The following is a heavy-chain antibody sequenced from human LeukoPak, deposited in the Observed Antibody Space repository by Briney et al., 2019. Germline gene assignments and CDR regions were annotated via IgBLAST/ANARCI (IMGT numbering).Heavy chain of an antibody. J-gene: IGHJ4*02. V-gene: IGHV3-23*01. CDR2: ISGSGGST. CDR1: GFTFSSYA. CDR3: TTRGDYDILTGYYAPVDY. Sequence: QSGGSLRLSCAASGFTFSSYAMSWVRQAPGKGLEWVSAISGSGGSTYYADSVKGRFTISRDNSKNTLYLQMNSLRAEDTAVYYCTTRGDYDILTGYYAPVDYWGQGTLVTVSS. D-gene: IGHD3-9*01.